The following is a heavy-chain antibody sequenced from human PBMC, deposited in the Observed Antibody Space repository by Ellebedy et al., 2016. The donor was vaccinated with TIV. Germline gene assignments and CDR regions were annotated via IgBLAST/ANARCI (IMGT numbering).Heavy chain of an antibody. J-gene: IGHJ4*02. V-gene: IGHV4-34*01. CDR3: ARGRQAVVVPASIPAPIDY. D-gene: IGHD2-2*01. Sequence: SETLSLTXAVYGGSFSGYYWSWIRQPPGKGLEWIGEINHSGSTNYNPSLKSRVTISVDTSKNQFSLKLSSVTAADTAVYYCARGRQAVVVPASIPAPIDYWGQGTLVTVSS. CDR2: INHSGST. CDR1: GGSFSGYY.